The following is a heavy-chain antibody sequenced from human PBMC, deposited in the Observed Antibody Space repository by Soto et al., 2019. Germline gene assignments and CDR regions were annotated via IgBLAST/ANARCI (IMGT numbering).Heavy chain of an antibody. J-gene: IGHJ6*02. Sequence: QITLKESGPTLVKPTQTLTLTCTFSGFSLSTSGVGVGWIRQPPGKALEWLALIYWDDDKRYSPSLKSRPTTPMDTSTNPVGLTMTTTDPVDTATYYCARSLGRYAVDVWGQGTTVTVPS. CDR2: IYWDDDK. CDR1: GFSLSTSGVG. V-gene: IGHV2-5*02. CDR3: ARSLGRYAVDV. D-gene: IGHD3-10*01.